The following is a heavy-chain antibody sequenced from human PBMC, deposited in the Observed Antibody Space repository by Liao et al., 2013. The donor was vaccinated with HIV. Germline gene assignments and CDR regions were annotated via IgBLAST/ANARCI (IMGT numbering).Heavy chain of an antibody. Sequence: QVQLQESGPGLVKPSETLPLTCTVSGGSISSFQWNWIRQPAGKGLEWIGRIYTSGSTNYNPSLKSRVTISVDTSKNQFSLKLSSVTAADTAVYYCARERVYYYDSSGYYSIGHDYWGQGTLVTVSS. V-gene: IGHV4-4*07. D-gene: IGHD3-22*01. J-gene: IGHJ4*02. CDR1: GGSISSFQ. CDR2: IYTSGST. CDR3: ARERVYYYDSSGYYSIGHDY.